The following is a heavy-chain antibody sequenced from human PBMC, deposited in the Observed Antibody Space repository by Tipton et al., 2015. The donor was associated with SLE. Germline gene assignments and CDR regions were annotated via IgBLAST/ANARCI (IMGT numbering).Heavy chain of an antibody. Sequence: TLSLTCTVSGGSISSSSYYWAWIRQPPGKGLEWIGSIYYSGSTYYNPSLESRVTISVDTSKNQFSLKLSSVTAADTAVFYCAHANWGTNFDYWGRELWSPSPQ. D-gene: IGHD7-27*01. V-gene: IGHV4-39*07. J-gene: IGHJ4*02. CDR1: GGSISSSSYY. CDR3: AHANWGTNFDY. CDR2: IYYSGST.